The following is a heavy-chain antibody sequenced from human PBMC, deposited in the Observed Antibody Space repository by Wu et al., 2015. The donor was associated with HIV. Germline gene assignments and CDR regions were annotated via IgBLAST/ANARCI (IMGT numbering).Heavy chain of an antibody. Sequence: QVQLVQSGAEVKKPGASVKVSCKASKYTFTDYHMRWVRQAPGQGLEWMGWINLNTGDTNYAQKFQGRVTMTRDTSITTAYMELTRLRSDDTATYYCARDFTLTTPGLRHNWFGPWGQGTLVTASS. J-gene: IGHJ5*02. V-gene: IGHV1-2*02. CDR2: INLNTGDT. CDR3: ARDFTLTTPGLRHNWFGP. CDR1: KYTFTDYH. D-gene: IGHD4-11*01.